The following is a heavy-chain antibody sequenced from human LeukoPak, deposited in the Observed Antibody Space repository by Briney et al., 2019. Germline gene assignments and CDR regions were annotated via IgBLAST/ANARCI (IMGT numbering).Heavy chain of an antibody. CDR2: IYHSGST. V-gene: IGHV4-4*02. CDR3: ARVSVRLGYFDY. Sequence: SETLSLTCAVSGASISGSDWWSWVRQPPGKGLEWIGEIYHSGSTNYNSSLKSRVTISVDKSKSHFSLKVSSVTAADTAVYYCARVSVRLGYFDYWGQGTLVTVSS. CDR1: GASISGSDW. J-gene: IGHJ4*02. D-gene: IGHD3-9*01.